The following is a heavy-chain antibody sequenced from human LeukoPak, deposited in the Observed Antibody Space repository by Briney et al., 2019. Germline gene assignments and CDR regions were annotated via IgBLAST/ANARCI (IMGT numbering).Heavy chain of an antibody. J-gene: IGHJ6*03. Sequence: ASVKVSCKASGYTFTSYGISWVRQAPGQGLEWMGGIIPIFTTANYAQKFQGRVTITADESTSTAYMELSSLRSEDTAVYYCAADPTTYDSEPGDYYYYMDVWGKGTTVTVSS. CDR3: AADPTTYDSEPGDYYYYMDV. CDR1: GYTFTSYG. D-gene: IGHD3-3*01. V-gene: IGHV1-69*13. CDR2: IIPIFTTA.